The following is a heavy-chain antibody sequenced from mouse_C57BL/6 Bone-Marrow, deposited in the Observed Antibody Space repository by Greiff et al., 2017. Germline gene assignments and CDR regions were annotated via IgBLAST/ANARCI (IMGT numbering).Heavy chain of an antibody. Sequence: DVKLVESGGGLVQPGGSLKLSCAASGFTFSDYYMYWVRQTPEKRLEWVAYISNGGGSTYYPDTVKGRFTISRDNAKNTLYLQMSRLKSEDTAMYYCARQEFDGNFAWFAYWGQGTLVTVSA. CDR3: ARQEFDGNFAWFAY. D-gene: IGHD2-1*01. CDR1: GFTFSDYY. J-gene: IGHJ3*01. V-gene: IGHV5-12*01. CDR2: ISNGGGST.